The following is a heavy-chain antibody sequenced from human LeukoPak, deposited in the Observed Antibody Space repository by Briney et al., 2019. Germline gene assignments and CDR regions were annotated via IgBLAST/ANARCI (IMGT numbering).Heavy chain of an antibody. CDR2: INPNSGGT. J-gene: IGHJ4*02. CDR1: GYTFTSYG. D-gene: IGHD3-3*01. Sequence: ASVKVSCKASGYTFTSYGISWVRQAPGQGLEWMGWINPNSGGTNYAQKFQGRVTMTRDTSISTAYMELSRLRSDDTAVYYCAADDFWSGYYPYWGQGTLVTVSS. V-gene: IGHV1-2*02. CDR3: AADDFWSGYYPY.